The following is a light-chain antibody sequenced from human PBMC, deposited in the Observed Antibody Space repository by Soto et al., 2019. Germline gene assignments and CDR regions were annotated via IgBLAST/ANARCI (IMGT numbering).Light chain of an antibody. J-gene: IGKJ1*01. CDR3: QQYKGT. V-gene: IGKV1-5*01. CDR1: QSISSW. Sequence: DIHITQSPSTLSASLGDRVTITCRASQSISSWLAWYQQKPGKAPKLLIYDASSLESGVPSRFSGSGSGTEFTLTISSLQPDDFATYYCQQYKGTFGQGTKVDI. CDR2: DAS.